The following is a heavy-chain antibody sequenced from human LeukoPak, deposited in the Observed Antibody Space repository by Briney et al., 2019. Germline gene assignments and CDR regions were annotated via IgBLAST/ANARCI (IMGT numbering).Heavy chain of an antibody. CDR1: GGSISITSYY. CDR2: MYSSGST. V-gene: IGHV4-39*07. D-gene: IGHD5-24*01. Sequence: SETLSLTCTVSGGSISITSYYWGWIRQPPGKGLEWIGSMYSSGSTYYNPSLKSRVTISVDTSKNQFSLKLSSVTAADTAVYYCAREGRYRYGYNEYHSYMDIWGKGTTVTVSS. J-gene: IGHJ6*03. CDR3: AREGRYRYGYNEYHSYMDI.